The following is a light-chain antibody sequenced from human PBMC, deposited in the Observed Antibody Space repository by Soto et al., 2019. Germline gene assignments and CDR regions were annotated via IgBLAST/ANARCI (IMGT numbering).Light chain of an antibody. CDR2: GAS. V-gene: IGKV3-20*01. Sequence: EIVLTQSPGTLSLSPGEGTTLSCRASTSVSSSYLAWYQQKPGQAPRLLIYGASSRATGIPDRFSGSGSGTDFTLTISILEPEDFAVYYCQQYGSSPYTFGQGTKLEIK. CDR1: TSVSSSY. CDR3: QQYGSSPYT. J-gene: IGKJ2*01.